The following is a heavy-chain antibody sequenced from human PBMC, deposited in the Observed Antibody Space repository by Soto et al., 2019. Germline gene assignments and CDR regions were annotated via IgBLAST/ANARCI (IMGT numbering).Heavy chain of an antibody. D-gene: IGHD2-2*03. CDR2: ISKSGTTT. Sequence: EVQLVESGGDLVQPGGSLRLSCVASGFTFSSYGMNWVRQGPGKGLEWLSSISKSGTTTYYADSVKGRFTVSKNNAKNSMYLQINGLDGEVLVIYYCARDGSCVNSSCSFLPHVWGQGTTVTVSS. V-gene: IGHV3-48*03. CDR1: GFTFSSYG. CDR3: ARDGSCVNSSCSFLPHV. J-gene: IGHJ6*02.